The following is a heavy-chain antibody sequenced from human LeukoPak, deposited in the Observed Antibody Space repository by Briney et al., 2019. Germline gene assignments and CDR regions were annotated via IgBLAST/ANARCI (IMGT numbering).Heavy chain of an antibody. CDR1: GYTFTGYY. V-gene: IGHV1-2*02. D-gene: IGHD6-19*01. J-gene: IGHJ4*02. Sequence: ASVKVSCKASGYTFTGYYMHWVRQAPGQGLEWMGWINPNSGGTNYAQKFQGRVTMTRDTSISTAYMELSRLRSDDTAVYYCARGGIAVAGTSGEAQIDYWGQGTLVTVSS. CDR3: ARGGIAVAGTSGEAQIDY. CDR2: INPNSGGT.